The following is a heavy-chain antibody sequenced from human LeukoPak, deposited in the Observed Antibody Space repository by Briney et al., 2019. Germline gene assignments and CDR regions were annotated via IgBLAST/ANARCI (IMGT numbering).Heavy chain of an antibody. CDR2: IYYSGST. CDR1: GGSINSSTYY. V-gene: IGHV4-39*01. Sequence: SETLSLICTVSGGSINSSTYYWGWSRQPPGKVLEWIGSIYYSGSTYYNPSLKSRVTISVDTSKNQFSLKLNSVTAADTAVYYCARTSIVGARGSFGYWGQGTLVTVSS. CDR3: ARTSIVGARGSFGY. D-gene: IGHD1-26*01. J-gene: IGHJ4*02.